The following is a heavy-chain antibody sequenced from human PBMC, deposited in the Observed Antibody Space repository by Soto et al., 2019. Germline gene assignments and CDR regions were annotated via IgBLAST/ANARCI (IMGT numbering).Heavy chain of an antibody. V-gene: IGHV1-3*05. D-gene: IGHD6-25*01. J-gene: IGHJ5*02. CDR1: GYTFTSYA. Sequence: QVQLVQSGAEEKKPGASVKVSCKASGYTFTSYAMHWVRQAPGQRLEWMGWINAGNGNTKYSQKFQGRVTITRDTSASTAYMELSSLRSEDTAVYYCARDGGGYGCNVVSGWFDPWGQGTLVTVSS. CDR2: INAGNGNT. CDR3: ARDGGGYGCNVVSGWFDP.